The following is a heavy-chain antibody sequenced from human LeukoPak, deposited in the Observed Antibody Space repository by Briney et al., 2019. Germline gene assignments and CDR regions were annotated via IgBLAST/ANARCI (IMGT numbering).Heavy chain of an antibody. CDR2: IYPGDSDT. D-gene: IGHD6-13*01. J-gene: IGHJ4*02. CDR1: GYSFTSYW. Sequence: GESLKISCKGPGYSFTSYWIAWVRQMPGKGLEWMGIIYPGDSDTRYSPSFQGQGTISADKSISTAYLQWSSLEASDTAVYYCARLLKQHLELGFDYWGQGTLVTVSS. V-gene: IGHV5-51*01. CDR3: ARLLKQHLELGFDY.